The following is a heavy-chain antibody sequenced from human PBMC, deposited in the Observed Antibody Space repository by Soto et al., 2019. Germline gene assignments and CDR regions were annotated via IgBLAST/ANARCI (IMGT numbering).Heavy chain of an antibody. V-gene: IGHV4-34*01. J-gene: IGHJ5*02. Sequence: SETLSLTCAVYGGSFSGYYWSWIRQPPGKGLEWIGEINHSGSTNYNPSLKSRVTISVDTSKNQFSLKLSSVTAADTAVYYCARCRKYYDFWSRINNWFDPWGQGTLVTVSS. CDR2: INHSGST. D-gene: IGHD3-3*01. CDR3: ARCRKYYDFWSRINNWFDP. CDR1: GGSFSGYY.